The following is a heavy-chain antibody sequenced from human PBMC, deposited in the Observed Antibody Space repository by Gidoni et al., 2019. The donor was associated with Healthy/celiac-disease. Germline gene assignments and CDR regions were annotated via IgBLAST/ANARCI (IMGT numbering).Heavy chain of an antibody. V-gene: IGHV3-23*01. CDR3: AKVIGRGVDYDYVWGSYNY. CDR2: ISGSGGST. D-gene: IGHD3-16*01. J-gene: IGHJ4*02. Sequence: EVQLLESGGGLVQPGGSLRLSCAAPGFTFCSLAMSWVRQAPGKGLEWVSAISGSGGSTYYADSVKGRFTISRDNSKNTLYLQMNSLRAEDTAVYYCAKVIGRGVDYDYVWGSYNYWGQGTLVTVSS. CDR1: GFTFCSLA.